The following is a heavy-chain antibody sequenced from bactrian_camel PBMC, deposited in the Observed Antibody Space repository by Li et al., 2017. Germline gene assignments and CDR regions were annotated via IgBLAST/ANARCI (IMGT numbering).Heavy chain of an antibody. D-gene: IGHD2*01. Sequence: QLVESGGDSVQAGGSLRLSCAVSGHTYKQYCMGRFRQAPGKERQLVSFISSNGTTGYPESVKGRFTISVDSAKTTLTLQMNSLKPEDTAMYYCVADCELRYGHFDFNIGSRGQGTQVTVS. V-gene: IGHV3S55*01. CDR2: ISSNGTT. CDR3: VADCELRYGHFDFNIGS. J-gene: IGHJ4*01. CDR1: GHTYKQYC.